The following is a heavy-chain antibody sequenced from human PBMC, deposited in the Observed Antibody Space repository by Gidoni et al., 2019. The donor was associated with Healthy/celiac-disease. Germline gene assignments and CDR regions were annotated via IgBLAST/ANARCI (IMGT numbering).Heavy chain of an antibody. Sequence: EVQLVESGGGLVKPGGSLRLSCAASGFTFSSYSMNWVRQAPGKGLGWVSSISSSSSYIYYADSVKGRFTISRDNAKNSLYLQMNSLRAEDTAVYYCARDILEGIVVFDYWGQGTLVTVSS. CDR3: ARDILEGIVVFDY. J-gene: IGHJ4*02. CDR1: GFTFSSYS. V-gene: IGHV3-21*01. D-gene: IGHD3-22*01. CDR2: ISSSSSYI.